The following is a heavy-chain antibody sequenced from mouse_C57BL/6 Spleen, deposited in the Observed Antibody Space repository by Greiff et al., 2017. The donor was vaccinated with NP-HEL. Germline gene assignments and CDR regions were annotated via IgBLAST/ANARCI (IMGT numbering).Heavy chain of an antibody. Sequence: QVQLQQPGAELVKPGASVKLSCKASGYTFTSYWMHWVKQRPGRGLEWIGRIDPNSGGTTYNEQFKSKATLTVDKPSSTAYMQRSSLTSEDSAVYYCARGITTVVEDWYFDVWGTGTTGTVSS. V-gene: IGHV1-72*01. D-gene: IGHD1-1*01. J-gene: IGHJ1*03. CDR3: ARGITTVVEDWYFDV. CDR2: IDPNSGGT. CDR1: GYTFTSYW.